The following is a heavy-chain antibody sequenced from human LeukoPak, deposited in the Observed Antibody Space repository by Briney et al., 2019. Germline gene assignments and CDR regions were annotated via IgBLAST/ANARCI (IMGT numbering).Heavy chain of an antibody. CDR3: ASPWRSSGWYAFDI. V-gene: IGHV3-48*03. CDR1: GFTFSTYE. CDR2: ISSSGSIK. J-gene: IGHJ3*02. D-gene: IGHD6-19*01. Sequence: GRSLRLSCAASGFTFSTYEMNWVRQAPGKGLEWISFISSSGSIKYYADSLKGRFTISRDNAKNSLYLQMNSLRAEDTAVYYCASPWRSSGWYAFDIWGQGTMVTVSS.